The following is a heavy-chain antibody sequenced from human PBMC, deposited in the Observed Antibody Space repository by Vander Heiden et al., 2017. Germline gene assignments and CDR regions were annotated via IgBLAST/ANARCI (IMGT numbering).Heavy chain of an antibody. V-gene: IGHV3-7*01. CDR3: ARASITMVRGVLYGMDV. CDR1: GFTFGSYW. D-gene: IGHD3-10*01. CDR2: IKQDGSEK. J-gene: IGHJ6*02. Sequence: EVQLVESGGGLVQPGGSLRLSCAASGFTFGSYWMSWVRQAPGKGLEWVANIKQDGSEKYYVDSVKGRFTISRDNAKNSLYLQMNSLRAEDTAVYYCARASITMVRGVLYGMDVWGQGTTVTVSS.